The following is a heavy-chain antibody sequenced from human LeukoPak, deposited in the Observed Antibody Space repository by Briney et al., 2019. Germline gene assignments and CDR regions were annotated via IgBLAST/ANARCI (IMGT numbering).Heavy chain of an antibody. Sequence: ASVKVSCKASGYTFTGYYMHWVRQAPGQGLEWMGWINPNSGGTNYAQKFQGRVTMTRDTSISTAYMELSSLRSEDTAVYYCARGRGELLLDSNWFDPWGQGTLVTVSS. J-gene: IGHJ5*02. CDR3: ARGRGELLLDSNWFDP. CDR2: INPNSGGT. V-gene: IGHV1-2*02. D-gene: IGHD1-26*01. CDR1: GYTFTGYY.